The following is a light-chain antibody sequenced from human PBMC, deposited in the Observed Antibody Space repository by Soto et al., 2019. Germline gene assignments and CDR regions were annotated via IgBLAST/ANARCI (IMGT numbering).Light chain of an antibody. CDR3: TSYVGNDIWV. Sequence: QSALTQPPSASGSPGQAVTIYCTGTSSDVGAYKYVSWYQQYPVKAPKLMIYEVTKRPSGVPDRFSGYKSGNTASLTVSGLQAEDEADYYCTSYVGNDIWVFGGGTKVTVL. CDR2: EVT. CDR1: SSDVGAYKY. J-gene: IGLJ3*02. V-gene: IGLV2-8*01.